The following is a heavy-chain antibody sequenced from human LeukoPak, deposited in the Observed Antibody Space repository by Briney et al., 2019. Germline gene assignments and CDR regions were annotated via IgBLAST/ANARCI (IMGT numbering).Heavy chain of an antibody. Sequence: GGSLRLSCAASGFTFSRYAMSWVRQAPGKGLEWVSAISGSGGSTYYADSVKGRFTISRDNSKNTLYLQMNSLRAEDTAVYYCAKANVVVIWFDPWGQGTLVTVSS. CDR3: AKANVVVIWFDP. CDR1: GFTFSRYA. CDR2: ISGSGGST. J-gene: IGHJ5*02. V-gene: IGHV3-23*01. D-gene: IGHD2-2*01.